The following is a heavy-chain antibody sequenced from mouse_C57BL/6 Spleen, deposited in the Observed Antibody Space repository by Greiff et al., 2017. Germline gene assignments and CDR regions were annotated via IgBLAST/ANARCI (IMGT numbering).Heavy chain of an antibody. CDR2: INPNNGGT. CDR3: ARDLYYYGSSLYAMDY. V-gene: IGHV1-22*01. D-gene: IGHD1-1*01. Sequence: EVQLQQSGPELVKPGASVKMSCKASGYTFTDYNMHWVKQRHGKSLEWIGYINPNNGGTSYNQKFKGKATLTVNKSSSTAYMELRSLTSEDSAVYYWARDLYYYGSSLYAMDYWGQGTSVTVSS. CDR1: GYTFTDYN. J-gene: IGHJ4*01.